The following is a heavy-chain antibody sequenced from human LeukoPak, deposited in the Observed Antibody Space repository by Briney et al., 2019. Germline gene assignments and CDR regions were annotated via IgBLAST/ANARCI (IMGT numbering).Heavy chain of an antibody. V-gene: IGHV3-73*01. CDR2: IRSKANSYAT. Sequence: GGSLRLSCSASGFTFSGSAMHWVRQASGKGLELVGRIRSKANSYATAYAASVKGRFTISRDDSKNTAYLQMNSLKTEDTAVYYCTGRITMVRGVIITANWFDPWGQGTLVTVSS. CDR1: GFTFSGSA. J-gene: IGHJ5*02. D-gene: IGHD3-10*01. CDR3: TGRITMVRGVIITANWFDP.